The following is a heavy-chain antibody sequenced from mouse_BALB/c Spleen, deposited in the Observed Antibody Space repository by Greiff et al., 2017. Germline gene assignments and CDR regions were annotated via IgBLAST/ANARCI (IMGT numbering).Heavy chain of an antibody. CDR1: GYTFSSYW. CDR3: ARSDYYDGSSYYFDY. J-gene: IGHJ2*01. Sequence: QVQLQQSGAELMKPGASVKISCKATGYTFSSYWIEWVKQRPGHGLEWIGEILPGSGSTNYNEKFKGKATFTADTSSNTAYMQLSSLTSEDSAVYYCARSDYYDGSSYYFDYWGQGTTLTVSS. CDR2: ILPGSGST. D-gene: IGHD1-1*01. V-gene: IGHV1-9*01.